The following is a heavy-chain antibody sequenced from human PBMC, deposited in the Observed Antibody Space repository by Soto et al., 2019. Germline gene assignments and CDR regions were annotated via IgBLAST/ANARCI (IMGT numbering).Heavy chain of an antibody. CDR3: AKYNCDAGTGDAVMGWYHYAMDC. J-gene: IGHJ6*02. D-gene: IGHD1-20*01. Sequence: PGESLKISCKTSGYTFTDYWIGWVRQMPGKGLEWVGIIYPGDSDTRYNPSFRGLVTISADTSISTAYLKWSSLKASDSAMYYCAKYNCDAGTGDAVMGWYHYAMDCWGQGTTVTVSS. CDR2: IYPGDSDT. CDR1: GYTFTDYW. V-gene: IGHV5-51*01.